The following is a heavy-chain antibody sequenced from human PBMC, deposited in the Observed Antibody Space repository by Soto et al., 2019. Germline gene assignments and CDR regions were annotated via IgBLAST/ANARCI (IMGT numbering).Heavy chain of an antibody. D-gene: IGHD4-17*01. J-gene: IGHJ4*02. CDR3: ARGLYGAYGQDF. V-gene: IGHV3-74*01. CDR1: GFTFSNYW. Sequence: EVQLVESGENLVQPGGSLRLSCAASGFTFSNYWIHWVRQAPGKGLVWVSRIKGDEITTNYADSVKGRFTISRDNAKNTVFLQIHRLRAEDTALYYLARGLYGAYGQDFWGQGILVTVSS. CDR2: IKGDEITT.